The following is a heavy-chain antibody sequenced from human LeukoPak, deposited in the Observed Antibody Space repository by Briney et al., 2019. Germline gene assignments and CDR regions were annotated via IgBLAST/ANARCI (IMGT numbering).Heavy chain of an antibody. D-gene: IGHD2-15*01. J-gene: IGHJ5*02. Sequence: PGGSLRLSCAASGFTFSSYSMNWVRQAPGKGLEWVSSISSSSSYIYYADSVKGRFTISRDNAKNPLYLQMNSLRAEDTAVYYCAREGVVAAIFAWFDPWGQGTLVTVSS. CDR3: AREGVVAAIFAWFDP. CDR1: GFTFSSYS. V-gene: IGHV3-21*01. CDR2: ISSSSSYI.